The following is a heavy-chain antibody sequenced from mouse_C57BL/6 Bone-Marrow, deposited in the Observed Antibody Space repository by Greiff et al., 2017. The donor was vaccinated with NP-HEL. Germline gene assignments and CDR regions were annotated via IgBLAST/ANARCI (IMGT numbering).Heavy chain of an antibody. CDR1: GYTFTSYG. J-gene: IGHJ3*01. Sequence: VQLQQSGAELARPGASVKLSCKASGYTFTSYGISWVKQRTGQGLEWIGEIYPRSGNTYYNEKFKGKATLTADKSSSTAYMELRCLTSEDSAVYCCASGGNRAWFAYWGQGTLVTVSA. CDR2: IYPRSGNT. V-gene: IGHV1-81*01. CDR3: ASGGNRAWFAY.